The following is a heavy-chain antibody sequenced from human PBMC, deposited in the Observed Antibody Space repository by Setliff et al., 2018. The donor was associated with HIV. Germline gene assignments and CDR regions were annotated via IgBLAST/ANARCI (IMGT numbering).Heavy chain of an antibody. CDR3: ARRGVMITFGGVYFNY. Sequence: PSETLSLTCAVYGGSFSGYYWSWIRQPPGKGLEWIGEINHSGSTNYNPSLKSRVTVSADTSKNQFSLKLRSVTAADTAVYYCARRGVMITFGGVYFNYWGQGTLVTVSS. J-gene: IGHJ4*02. V-gene: IGHV4-34*01. CDR1: GGSFSGYY. CDR2: INHSGST. D-gene: IGHD3-16*01.